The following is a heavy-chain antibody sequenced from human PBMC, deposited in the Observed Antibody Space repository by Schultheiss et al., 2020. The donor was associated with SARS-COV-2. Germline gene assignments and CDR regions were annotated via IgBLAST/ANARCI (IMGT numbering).Heavy chain of an antibody. J-gene: IGHJ4*02. D-gene: IGHD4-17*01. V-gene: IGHV4-61*01. CDR2: VYYSGST. CDR3: ARTYYGDHSEYYFDH. Sequence: SETLSLTCTVSGGSVRSGSYYWTWIRQPPGKGLEWIGYVYYSGSTSYNPSLKSRLSISLDTSKNQFSLKLSSVTAADTAVYYCARTYYGDHSEYYFDHWGQGALVTVSS. CDR1: GGSVRSGSYY.